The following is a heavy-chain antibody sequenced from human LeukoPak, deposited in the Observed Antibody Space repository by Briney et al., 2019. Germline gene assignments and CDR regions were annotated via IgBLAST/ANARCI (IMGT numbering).Heavy chain of an antibody. D-gene: IGHD3-10*01. J-gene: IGHJ5*02. Sequence: GASVKVSCKASGYTFTSYDINWVRQATGQGLEWMGWMNPNSGNTGYAQKFQGRVTMTRNTSISTAYMELSSLRSEDTAVYYCARGRVTMVRGVIIGHLYNWFDPWGQGTLVTVSS. CDR1: GYTFTSYD. CDR3: ARGRVTMVRGVIIGHLYNWFDP. CDR2: MNPNSGNT. V-gene: IGHV1-8*01.